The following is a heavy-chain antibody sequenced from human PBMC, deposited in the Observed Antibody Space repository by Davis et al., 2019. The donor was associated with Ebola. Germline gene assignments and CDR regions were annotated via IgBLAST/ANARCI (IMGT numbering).Heavy chain of an antibody. V-gene: IGHV4-4*08. CDR1: GDSMRTYY. CDR3: AREQVPLSGTRWRYFDY. J-gene: IGHJ4*02. Sequence: PGGSLRLSCTVSGDSMRTYYWSWIRQSPGKGLEWIGYVFSSGTTSYNPSLKSRLTMSVDTSKNHFSLKLRSVTAADTAGYYCAREQVPLSGTRWRYFDYWGQGNLVTVSS. D-gene: IGHD2-2*01. CDR2: VFSSGTT.